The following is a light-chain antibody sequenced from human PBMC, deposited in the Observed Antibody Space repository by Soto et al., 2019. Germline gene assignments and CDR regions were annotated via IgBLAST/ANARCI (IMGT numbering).Light chain of an antibody. CDR3: CSYAGSYTLGV. V-gene: IGLV2-11*01. J-gene: IGLJ3*02. CDR2: DVT. Sequence: QSALTQPRSVSGSPGQSVTISCTGTSSDVGGYDFVSWYQQHPGKAPKLMSYDVTKRPSGVPDRFSGSKSGNSASLTISGLQAEDGADYYCCSYAGSYTLGVFAGGTKVTVL. CDR1: SSDVGGYDF.